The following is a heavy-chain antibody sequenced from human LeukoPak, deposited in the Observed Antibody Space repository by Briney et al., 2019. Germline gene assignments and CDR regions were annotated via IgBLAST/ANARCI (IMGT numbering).Heavy chain of an antibody. D-gene: IGHD3-10*01. J-gene: IGHJ5*02. CDR3: ARDLGGYYYGSGSYYKDNWFDP. CDR2: ISYDGSNK. CDR1: GFTFSSYA. V-gene: IGHV3-30*04. Sequence: GRSLRLSCAASGFTFSSYAMHWVRQAPGKGLEWVAVISYDGSNKYYADSVKGRFTISRDNSKNTLYLQMNSLRAEDTAVYYCARDLGGYYYGSGSYYKDNWFDPWGQGTLVIVSS.